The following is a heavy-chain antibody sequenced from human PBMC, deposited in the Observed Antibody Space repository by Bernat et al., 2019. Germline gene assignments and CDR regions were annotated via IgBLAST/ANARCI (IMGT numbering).Heavy chain of an antibody. D-gene: IGHD3-10*01. J-gene: IGHJ6*02. CDR3: ARHSGSGSYLSGMDV. CDR2: IYYSGST. V-gene: IGHV4-39*01. CDR1: GGSISSSSYY. Sequence: QLQLQESGPGLVKPSETLSLTCTVSGGSISSSSYYWGWIHQPPGKGLEWIGSIYYSGSTYYNPSLKSRVTISVDTSKNQFSLKLSSVTAADTAVYYCARHSGSGSYLSGMDVWGQGTTVTVSS.